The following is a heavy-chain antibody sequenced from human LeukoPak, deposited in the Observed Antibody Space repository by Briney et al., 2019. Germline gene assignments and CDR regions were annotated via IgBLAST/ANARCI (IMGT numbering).Heavy chain of an antibody. CDR2: INHSGST. D-gene: IGHD3-10*01. Sequence: SETLSLTCAVYGGSFSGYYWSWIRQPPGRGLEWIGEINHSGSTNYNPSLKSRVTISVDTSKNQFSLKLSSVTAADTAVYYCARGGRRWFGVAVKNNWFDPWGQGTLVTVSS. V-gene: IGHV4-34*01. CDR1: GGSFSGYY. CDR3: ARGGRRWFGVAVKNNWFDP. J-gene: IGHJ5*02.